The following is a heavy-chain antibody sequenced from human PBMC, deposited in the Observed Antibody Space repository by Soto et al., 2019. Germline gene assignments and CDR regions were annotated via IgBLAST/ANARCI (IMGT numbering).Heavy chain of an antibody. J-gene: IGHJ4*02. CDR1: GYTFINYG. CDR3: ARGEGFLDF. Sequence: QVQLVQSGAEVKKRGASVKVSCKASGYTFINYGISWVRQAPGQGLEWMGWITPYNGNTNYAQKLQGRVSMTTDTSTTTAYLELRSLRSDDTAMYYCARGEGFLDFWGEGTLVTVSS. V-gene: IGHV1-18*01. D-gene: IGHD2-15*01. CDR2: ITPYNGNT.